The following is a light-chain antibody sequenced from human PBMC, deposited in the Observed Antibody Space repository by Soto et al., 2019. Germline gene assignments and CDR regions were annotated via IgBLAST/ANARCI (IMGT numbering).Light chain of an antibody. CDR2: GAS. J-gene: IGKJ1*01. Sequence: EIVVTQSPATLSVSPGERATLSCRASQSVGSSVAWYQQKPGQAPRLLIYGASTRATGIPARFSGSGSGTEFTLTISSLQSEDFAVYHCQHYNDWPSFGQGTKVEIK. CDR1: QSVGSS. CDR3: QHYNDWPS. V-gene: IGKV3-15*01.